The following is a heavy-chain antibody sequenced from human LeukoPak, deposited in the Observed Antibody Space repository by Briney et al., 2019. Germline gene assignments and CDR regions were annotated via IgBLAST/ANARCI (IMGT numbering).Heavy chain of an antibody. D-gene: IGHD3-22*01. V-gene: IGHV3-21*01. J-gene: IGHJ3*02. Sequence: GGSLRLSCAASGFTFSSYEMNWVRQAPGKGLEWVSSISSSSSYIYYADSVKGRFTISRDNAKNSLYLQMNSLRAEDTAVYYCARDREYYYDSSGYYYDAFDIWGQGTMVTVSS. CDR1: GFTFSSYE. CDR3: ARDREYYYDSSGYYYDAFDI. CDR2: ISSSSSYI.